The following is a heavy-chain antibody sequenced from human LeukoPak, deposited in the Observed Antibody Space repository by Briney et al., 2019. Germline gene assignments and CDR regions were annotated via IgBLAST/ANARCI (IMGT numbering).Heavy chain of an antibody. CDR1: GGSISSYY. CDR2: IYYSGST. Sequence: PSETLSLTCTVSGGSISSYYWSWIQQPPGKGLEWIGYIYYSGSTNYNPSLKSRVTISVDTSKNQFSLKLSSVTAADTAVYYCARTGGSGSSRNAFDIWGQGTMVTVSS. D-gene: IGHD3-10*01. J-gene: IGHJ3*02. V-gene: IGHV4-59*01. CDR3: ARTGGSGSSRNAFDI.